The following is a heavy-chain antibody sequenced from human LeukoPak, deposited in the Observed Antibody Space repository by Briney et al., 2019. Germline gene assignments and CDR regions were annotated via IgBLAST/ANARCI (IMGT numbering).Heavy chain of an antibody. J-gene: IGHJ4*02. V-gene: IGHV1-46*01. CDR3: SGDPRDVVVTPGYYFDF. CDR1: GYTFTSYY. Sequence: ASVKVSCKASGYTFTSYYMHCVRQAPGQGLEWMGIINPSGGSRNYAQKFQGRVTITRDTSTNTHYMEVSSLNTEGTDDYSVSGDPRDVVVTPGYYFDFWGQGTLVTVSS. D-gene: IGHD3-22*01. CDR2: INPSGGSR.